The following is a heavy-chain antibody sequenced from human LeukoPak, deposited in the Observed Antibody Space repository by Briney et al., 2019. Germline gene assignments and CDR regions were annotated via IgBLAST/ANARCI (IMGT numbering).Heavy chain of an antibody. CDR2: IYYSGNT. CDR3: ARHSYGTFDY. Sequence: PSETLSLACTVSGDSINTKNYYWGWIRQPPGKGLEWIGSIYYSGNTYYNPSLKSRVTLSIDTSKNQFSLRLSSVTAADTAVYHCARHSYGTFDYWGQGTLVTVSS. V-gene: IGHV4-39*01. J-gene: IGHJ4*02. CDR1: GDSINTKNYY. D-gene: IGHD5-18*01.